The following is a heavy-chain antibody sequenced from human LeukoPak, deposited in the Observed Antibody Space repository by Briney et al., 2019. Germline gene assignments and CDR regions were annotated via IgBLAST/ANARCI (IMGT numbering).Heavy chain of an antibody. V-gene: IGHV1-2*02. CDR1: GYTFTGYY. CDR3: AREGEYYGSGSYYVY. CDR2: INPNSGGT. Sequence: GASVKVSCKASGYTFTGYYMHWVRQAPGQGLEWMGWINPNSGGTNYAQKFQGRVTMTRDTSISTAYMELSRLRSDDTAVYYCAREGEYYGSGSYYVYWGQGTLVTVSS. J-gene: IGHJ4*02. D-gene: IGHD3-10*01.